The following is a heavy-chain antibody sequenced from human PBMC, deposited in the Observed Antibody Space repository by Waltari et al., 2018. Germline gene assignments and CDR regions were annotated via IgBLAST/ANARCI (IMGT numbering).Heavy chain of an antibody. V-gene: IGHV3-7*01. Sequence: LRLSCAASGFTFSSYWMSWVRQAPGKGLEWVANIKQDGSEKYYVDSVKGRFTISRDNAKNSLYLQMNSLRAEDTAVYYCARTRGPFIVVVPAANYFDYWGQGTLVTVSS. CDR2: IKQDGSEK. CDR3: ARTRGPFIVVVPAANYFDY. D-gene: IGHD2-2*01. J-gene: IGHJ4*02. CDR1: GFTFSSYW.